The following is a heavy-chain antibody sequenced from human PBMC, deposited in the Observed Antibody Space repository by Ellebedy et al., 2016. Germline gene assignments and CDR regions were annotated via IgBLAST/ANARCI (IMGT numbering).Heavy chain of an antibody. J-gene: IGHJ4*02. CDR3: ATSPGYNYRYFDY. CDR1: GYTFTSYG. D-gene: IGHD5-24*01. Sequence: ASVKVSCXASGYTFTSYGISWVRQAPGKGLEWMGGFDPEDGETIYAQKFQGRVTMTEDTSTDTAYMELSSLRSEDTAVYYCATSPGYNYRYFDYWGQGTLVTVSS. V-gene: IGHV1-24*01. CDR2: FDPEDGET.